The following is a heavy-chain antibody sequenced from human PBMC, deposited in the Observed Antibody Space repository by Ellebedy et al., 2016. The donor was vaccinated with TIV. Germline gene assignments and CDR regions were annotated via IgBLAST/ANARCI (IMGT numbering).Heavy chain of an antibody. V-gene: IGHV3-9*01. CDR1: GFTFDDYA. Sequence: GGSLRLSCAASGFTFDDYAMHWVRQAPGKGLEWISSIRWSTGGIDYGDSVKGRFTVSRDNAKNSLYLQMNSLGDEDTAVYYCARDQWLGRAYYFDYWGQGTLVTVSS. J-gene: IGHJ4*02. CDR2: IRWSTGGI. CDR3: ARDQWLGRAYYFDY. D-gene: IGHD6-19*01.